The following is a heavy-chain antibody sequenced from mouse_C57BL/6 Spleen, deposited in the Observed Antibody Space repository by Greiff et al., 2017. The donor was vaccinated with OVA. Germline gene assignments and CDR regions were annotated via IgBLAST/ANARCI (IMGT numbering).Heavy chain of an antibody. J-gene: IGHJ1*03. D-gene: IGHD3-3*01. Sequence: QVQLKESGAELVKPGASVKMSCKASGYTFTSYWITWVKQRPGQGLEWIGDIYPGSGSTNYNEKFKSKATLTVDTASSTAYMQLSSLTSEDSAVYYCARVEGRYFDVWGTGTTVTVSS. CDR3: ARVEGRYFDV. V-gene: IGHV1-55*01. CDR1: GYTFTSYW. CDR2: IYPGSGST.